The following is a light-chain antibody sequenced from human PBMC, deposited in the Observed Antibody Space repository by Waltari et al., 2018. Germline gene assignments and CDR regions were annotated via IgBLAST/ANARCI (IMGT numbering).Light chain of an antibody. CDR1: QGIDSY. CDR2: KAS. Sequence: DIKMTQSPSPLSASVEDRVTITCRASQGIDSYLAWYQQKPGKAPKVLIYKASTLQSGVPSRFSGSGSGTDFTLTISSLQPEDFATYYCQQHNSNPRTFGQGTKVEIK. J-gene: IGKJ1*01. CDR3: QQHNSNPRT. V-gene: IGKV1-9*01.